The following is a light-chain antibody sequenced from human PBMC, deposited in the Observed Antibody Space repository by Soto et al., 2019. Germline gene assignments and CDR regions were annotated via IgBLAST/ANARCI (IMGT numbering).Light chain of an antibody. CDR2: KAS. CDR3: QQYKHYPWT. J-gene: IGKJ1*01. CDR1: QTISSW. Sequence: DIQMTQSPSTLSGSVGDRVTITCRASQTISSWLAWYQQKPGKAPKLLIYKASTLKSGVPSRFGGGGSGTEFTLTISSLQPDDFATYYCQQYKHYPWTFGQGTKVDI. V-gene: IGKV1-5*03.